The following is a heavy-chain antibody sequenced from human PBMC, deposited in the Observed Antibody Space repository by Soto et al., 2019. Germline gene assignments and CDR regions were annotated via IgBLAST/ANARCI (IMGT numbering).Heavy chain of an antibody. D-gene: IGHD6-19*01. Sequence: PGGSLRLSCGASGFTFSNFAMSWVRQAPGRGLEWVSGISASGRDIHYADSVKDRFTVSRDNSKSTLYLQMNSLRAEDTAIYYCAKGKTSGWYYFDYWGQGALVTVSS. J-gene: IGHJ4*02. CDR2: ISASGRDI. CDR3: AKGKTSGWYYFDY. CDR1: GFTFSNFA. V-gene: IGHV3-23*01.